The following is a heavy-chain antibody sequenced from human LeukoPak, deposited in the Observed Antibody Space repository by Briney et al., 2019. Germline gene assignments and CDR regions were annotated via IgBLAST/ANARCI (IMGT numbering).Heavy chain of an antibody. V-gene: IGHV3-30-3*01. CDR2: ISYDGGNR. Sequence: SGGSLRLSCAASGFTFSSYAMHWVRQAPGKGLEWVAVISYDGGNRYYADSVKGRFTISRDNSKNTLYLQMNSLRGEDTAVYYCAKGGYTSYFDYWGQGTLVTVSS. CDR3: AKGGYTSYFDY. CDR1: GFTFSSYA. J-gene: IGHJ4*02. D-gene: IGHD2-2*02.